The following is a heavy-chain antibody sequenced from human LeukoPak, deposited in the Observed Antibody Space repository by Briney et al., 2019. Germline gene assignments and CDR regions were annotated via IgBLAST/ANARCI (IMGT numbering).Heavy chain of an antibody. CDR2: ISGSGGGT. J-gene: IGHJ4*02. CDR3: AKAEGITMIVVVITPFDY. V-gene: IGHV3-23*01. CDR1: GFTFSSYA. Sequence: GGSLRLSCAASGFTFSSYAMSWVRQAPGKGLEWVSAISGSGGGTYYAHSVKGRFTLSRDNSKNTLYLQMNSLRAEDTAVYYCAKAEGITMIVVVITPFDYWGQGTLVTVSS. D-gene: IGHD3-22*01.